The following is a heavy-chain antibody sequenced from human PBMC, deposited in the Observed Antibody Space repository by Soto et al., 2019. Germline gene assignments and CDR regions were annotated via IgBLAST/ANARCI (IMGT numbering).Heavy chain of an antibody. CDR2: ISWYGGNT. J-gene: IGHJ6*02. D-gene: IGHD2-2*02. CDR3: AKVMVPGILVPDAIRYGMDV. Sequence: GGSLRLSCAASGFTFYDYTMHWVRQAPGKGLEWVSLISWYGGNTYYADSVKGRFTISRDNSKNSLYLQMNSLRTEDTALYYFAKVMVPGILVPDAIRYGMDVWGQGTTVTVSS. CDR1: GFTFYDYT. V-gene: IGHV3-43*01.